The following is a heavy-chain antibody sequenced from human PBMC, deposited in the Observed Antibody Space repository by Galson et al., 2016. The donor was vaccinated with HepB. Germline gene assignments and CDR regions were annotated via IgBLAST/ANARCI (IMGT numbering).Heavy chain of an antibody. CDR2: IKPDGSEK. CDR3: AKGRSAIAAAGLNY. J-gene: IGHJ4*02. Sequence: SLRLSCAASGFTFSNYGMHWVRQAPGKGLEWVANIKPDGSEKYYVDSVKGRFTISRDNSKNTVYLQMNSLRGEDTALYYCAKGRSAIAAAGLNYWGQGTLVTVSS. CDR1: GFTFSNYG. D-gene: IGHD6-13*01. V-gene: IGHV3-7*03.